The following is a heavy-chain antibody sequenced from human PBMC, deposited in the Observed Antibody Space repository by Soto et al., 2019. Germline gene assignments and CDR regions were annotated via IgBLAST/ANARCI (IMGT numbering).Heavy chain of an antibody. CDR1: GGTFSSYD. Sequence: SVKVSCKASGGTFSSYDISWVRQSPGKGLEWMGGIIPIFGTANYAQKFQGRVTITADKSTSTAYMELSSLRSEDTAVYYCGVSRGSGSYHNPGDYWGQATLVTVSS. D-gene: IGHD3-10*01. J-gene: IGHJ4*02. CDR2: IIPIFGTA. V-gene: IGHV1-69*06. CDR3: GVSRGSGSYHNPGDY.